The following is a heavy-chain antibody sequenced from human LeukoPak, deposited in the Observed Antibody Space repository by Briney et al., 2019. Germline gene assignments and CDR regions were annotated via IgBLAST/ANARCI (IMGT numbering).Heavy chain of an antibody. CDR2: ISAYNGNT. CDR1: GYTFTSYG. CDR3: AREYGSSWYDAFDI. J-gene: IGHJ3*02. V-gene: IGHV1-18*01. D-gene: IGHD6-13*01. Sequence: GASVKVSCKASGYTFTSYGISWVRQAPGQGLEWMGWISAYNGNTNYVQKLQGRVTMTTDTSTSTAYMELRSLRSDDTAVYYCAREYGSSWYDAFDIWGQGTMVTVSS.